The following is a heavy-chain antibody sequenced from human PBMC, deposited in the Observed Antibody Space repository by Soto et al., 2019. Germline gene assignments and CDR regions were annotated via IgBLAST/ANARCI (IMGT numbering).Heavy chain of an antibody. CDR2: ISSSSSYI. D-gene: IGHD3-10*02. V-gene: IGHV3-21*01. CDR3: ARGLIGMFSAFDI. CDR1: GFTFSSYS. J-gene: IGHJ3*02. Sequence: EVQLVESGGGLVKPGGSLRLSCAASGFTFSSYSMNWVRQAPGKGLEWVSSISSSSSYIYYADSVKGRFTISRDNAKNSLYLQMNSLRAEDTAVYYCARGLIGMFSAFDIWGQGTMVTVSS.